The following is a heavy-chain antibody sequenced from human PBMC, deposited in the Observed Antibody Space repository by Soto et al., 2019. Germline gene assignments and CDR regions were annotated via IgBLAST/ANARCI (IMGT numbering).Heavy chain of an antibody. J-gene: IGHJ3*01. V-gene: IGHV1-2*04. Sequence: GASVKVSCKAAGYTFTGYYIHWVRQAPGQGLEWMGWINPNTGGANIAQKFQGWVTLTRDTSITTTYMEVNRLTSNDTAVYYCARDYYDGSASYGLGIWGQGTMVTVSS. CDR2: INPNTGGA. D-gene: IGHD3-16*01. CDR3: ARDYYDGSASYGLGI. CDR1: GYTFTGYY.